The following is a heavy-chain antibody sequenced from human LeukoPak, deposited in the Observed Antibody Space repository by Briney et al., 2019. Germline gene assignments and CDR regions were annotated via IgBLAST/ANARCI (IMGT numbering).Heavy chain of an antibody. Sequence: GGSLRLSCAASGFTFSSYWMHWVRQAPGNGLVWVSRINSDGSSTSYADPVKGRFTISRDNAKNTLYVQMNSLRAEDTAVYYCARGISAAGTGWFDPWGQGTLVTVSS. CDR2: INSDGSST. CDR3: ARGISAAGTGWFDP. D-gene: IGHD6-13*01. J-gene: IGHJ5*02. V-gene: IGHV3-74*01. CDR1: GFTFSSYW.